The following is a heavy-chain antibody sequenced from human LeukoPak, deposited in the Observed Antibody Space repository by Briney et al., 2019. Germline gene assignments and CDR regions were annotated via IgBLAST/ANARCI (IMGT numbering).Heavy chain of an antibody. CDR2: INSSSSYT. Sequence: PGGSLRLSCAASGFTFSSYSMNWVRQAPGKGLEWVSSINSSSSYTYYADSVKGRFTISRDNAKNSLYLQMNSLRAEDTAVYYCARALFQYCSGGSCYPGHWGRGTLVTVS. CDR1: GFTFSSYS. CDR3: ARALFQYCSGGSCYPGH. D-gene: IGHD2-15*01. J-gene: IGHJ4*02. V-gene: IGHV3-21*01.